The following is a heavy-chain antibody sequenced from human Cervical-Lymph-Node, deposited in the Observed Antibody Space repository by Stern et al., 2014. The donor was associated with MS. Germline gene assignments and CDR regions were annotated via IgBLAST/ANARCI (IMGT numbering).Heavy chain of an antibody. CDR3: AKDLEDYGNYHFHY. Sequence: VQLLESGGGVVQPGRSLRLSCVASGFIFRSYGMHWVRQAPGKGLEWVAVSCHDEVNKHYGDSVKGRCTISRDSSKNTLYLQLNRLRAYDTAVYYCAKDLEDYGNYHFHYWGQGTLVTVSS. D-gene: IGHD4-11*01. J-gene: IGHJ4*02. CDR1: GFIFRSYG. CDR2: SCHDEVNK. V-gene: IGHV3-30*18.